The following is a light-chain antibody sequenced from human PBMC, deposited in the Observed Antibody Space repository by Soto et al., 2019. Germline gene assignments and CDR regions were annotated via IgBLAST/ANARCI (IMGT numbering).Light chain of an antibody. Sequence: QSALTQPRSVSGSPGQSVAIFCTGTSSDVGTYKYVSWYQQHPGKAPKLIIYDLTERPSGVPDRFSASKSGNTASLTISGLQTEDEADYYCCSYAGTYTPVVFGGGTQLTVL. CDR3: CSYAGTYTPVV. J-gene: IGLJ2*01. CDR2: DLT. CDR1: SSDVGTYKY. V-gene: IGLV2-11*01.